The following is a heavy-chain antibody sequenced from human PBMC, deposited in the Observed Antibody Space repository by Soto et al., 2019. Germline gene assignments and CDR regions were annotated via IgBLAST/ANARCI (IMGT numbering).Heavy chain of an antibody. V-gene: IGHV1-46*01. J-gene: IGHJ4*02. CDR3: ARDHRLLWFGELLI. CDR2: INPSSGST. CDR1: GYTFTNYY. Sequence: QVQLVQSGAEVKKPGASVKVSCKASGYTFTNYYIHWVRQAPGQGLEWMGIINPSSGSTDYTQKFQDRVTMSRDTSTSTVYMELSSLRSEDTAVYYCARDHRLLWFGELLIWGQGTLVTVSS. D-gene: IGHD3-10*01.